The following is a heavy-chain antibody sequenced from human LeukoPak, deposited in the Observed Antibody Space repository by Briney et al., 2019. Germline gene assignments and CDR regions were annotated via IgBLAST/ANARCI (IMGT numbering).Heavy chain of an antibody. V-gene: IGHV3-21*04. J-gene: IGHJ4*02. D-gene: IGHD2-2*01. CDR2: ISSSSSYI. CDR3: ARGIVVVPAAIDLPYYFDY. Sequence: GGSLRLSCAASGFTFSSYAMSWVRQAPGKGLEWVSAISSSSSYIYYADSVKGRFTISRDNAKNSLYLQMNSLRAEDTAVYYCARGIVVVPAAIDLPYYFDYWGQGTLVTISS. CDR1: GFTFSSYA.